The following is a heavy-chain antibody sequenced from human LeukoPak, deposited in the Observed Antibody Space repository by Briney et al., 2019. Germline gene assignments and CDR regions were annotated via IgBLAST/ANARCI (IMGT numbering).Heavy chain of an antibody. CDR3: AKDRSRDANWFDP. Sequence: GRSLRLSCAASGFTFSSYGMHWVRQAPGKGLEWVAVISYDGSNKYYADSVKGRFTISRDNSKNTLHLQMNSLRAEDTAVYYCAKDRSRDANWFDPWGQGTLVTVSS. CDR1: GFTFSSYG. J-gene: IGHJ5*02. V-gene: IGHV3-30*18. D-gene: IGHD3-10*01. CDR2: ISYDGSNK.